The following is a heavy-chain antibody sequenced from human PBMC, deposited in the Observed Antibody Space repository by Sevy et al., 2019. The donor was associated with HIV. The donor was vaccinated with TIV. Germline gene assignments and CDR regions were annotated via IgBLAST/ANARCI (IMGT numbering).Heavy chain of an antibody. J-gene: IGHJ6*02. CDR2: SNEDGSTT. D-gene: IGHD3-16*01. Sequence: GGSLRLSCAASGFTFSSYWMHWVRQAPGKGLVWVSRSNEDGSTTNYADSVKGRFTISRDNAKNTLYLQMHSLRAEDTAVYYSSRDIRGLGSFWGQGTTVTVSS. CDR1: GFTFSSYW. V-gene: IGHV3-74*01. CDR3: SRDIRGLGSF.